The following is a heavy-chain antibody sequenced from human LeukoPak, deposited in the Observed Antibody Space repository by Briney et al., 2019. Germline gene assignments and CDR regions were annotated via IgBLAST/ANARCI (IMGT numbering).Heavy chain of an antibody. CDR1: GGSLSGYY. CDR3: ARGTPSSASYYLGKNWSDP. J-gene: IGHJ5*02. Sequence: KPPETLSLTCAVYGGSLSGYYWRWIRQLPGKGLEWIGEINHIGSTNYNRSLESRVTISVETSKNQFSLKLSSVTAADTAVYYCARGTPSSASYYLGKNWSDPWGQGTLVTVSS. V-gene: IGHV4-34*01. CDR2: INHIGST. D-gene: IGHD3-10*01.